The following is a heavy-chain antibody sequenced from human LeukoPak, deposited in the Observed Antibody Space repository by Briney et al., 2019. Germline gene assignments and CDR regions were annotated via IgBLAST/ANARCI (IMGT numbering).Heavy chain of an antibody. CDR3: AREGNYYDMDV. J-gene: IGHJ6*02. V-gene: IGHV3-53*01. Sequence: RPAGSLRLSCAASGFTVSSNYMSWVRQAQGQGLGWISVIFSGGTTYYADSVKGRFTISRDNSKNTLYLQMNSVRAADTAVYYCAREGNYYDMDVWGQGTTVTVSS. CDR2: IFSGGTT. CDR1: GFTVSSNY.